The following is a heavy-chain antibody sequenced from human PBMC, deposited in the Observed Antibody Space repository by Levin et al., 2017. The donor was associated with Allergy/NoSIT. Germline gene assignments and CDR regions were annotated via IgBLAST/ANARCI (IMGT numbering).Heavy chain of an antibody. CDR2: ISSSSSTI. V-gene: IGHV3-48*01. Sequence: GGSLRLSCAASGFTFSSYSMNWVRQAPGKGLEWVSYISSSSSTIYYADSVKGRFTISRDNAKNSLYLQMNSLRAEDTAVYYCARGGGALRYFDWLLPGYWGQGTLVTVSS. D-gene: IGHD3-9*01. CDR1: GFTFSSYS. J-gene: IGHJ4*02. CDR3: ARGGGALRYFDWLLPGY.